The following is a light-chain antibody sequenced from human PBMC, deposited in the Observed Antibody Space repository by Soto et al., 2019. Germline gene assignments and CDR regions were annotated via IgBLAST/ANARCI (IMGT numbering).Light chain of an antibody. J-gene: IGKJ5*01. CDR1: QSVNSY. CDR2: DAS. V-gene: IGKV3-11*01. CDR3: QQRSDWPRIT. Sequence: EIVLTQSPSTLSLSPGGRSSLACRASQSVNSYLAWYQQKPGQAPRLLXYDASNRATGIPARFSGSGSATDFTLTISSLESEDFAVYYCQQRSDWPRITFGQGTRLEIK.